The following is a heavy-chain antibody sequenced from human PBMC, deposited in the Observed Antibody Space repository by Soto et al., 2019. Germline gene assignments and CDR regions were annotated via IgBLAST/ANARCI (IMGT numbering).Heavy chain of an antibody. CDR3: AKDIVRYSYGACDY. Sequence: PGESLKISCKGSGYSFTSYWIGWLRQMPVKGLEWMGIIHPGDSDGDSDTRYSPPFQGQVTISRDNSKNTLDLQMNSLKAEDTAVYYCAKDIVRYSYGACDYWGQGALVTVSS. CDR2: IHPGDSDGDSDT. J-gene: IGHJ4*02. D-gene: IGHD5-18*01. CDR1: GYSFTSYW. V-gene: IGHV5-51*01.